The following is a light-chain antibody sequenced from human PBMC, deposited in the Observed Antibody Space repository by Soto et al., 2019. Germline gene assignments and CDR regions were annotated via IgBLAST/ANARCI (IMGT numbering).Light chain of an antibody. CDR3: QQFNNYIT. CDR2: DAS. V-gene: IGKV1D-13*01. J-gene: IGKJ5*01. Sequence: AIQMTQSPSSLSASVGDRVTITCRASQSISSYLNWYQQKPGKAPKLLIYDASSLESGVPSRFSGSGSGTDFTLTISSLQPEDFATYYCQQFNNYITFGQGTRLEIK. CDR1: QSISSY.